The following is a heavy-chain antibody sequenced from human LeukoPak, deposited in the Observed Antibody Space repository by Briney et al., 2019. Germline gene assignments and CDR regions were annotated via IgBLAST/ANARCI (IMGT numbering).Heavy chain of an antibody. D-gene: IGHD2-2*01. CDR3: TRAPGYCSSTSCQGDGYYFDY. Sequence: GGSLRLSCAASGFTFSSYAMSWVRQAPGKGLEWVGFIRSKAYGGTTEYAASVKGRFTISRDDSKSIAYLQMNSLKTEDTAVYYCTRAPGYCSSTSCQGDGYYFDYWGQGTLVTVSS. CDR2: IRSKAYGGTT. J-gene: IGHJ4*02. CDR1: GFTFSSYA. V-gene: IGHV3-49*04.